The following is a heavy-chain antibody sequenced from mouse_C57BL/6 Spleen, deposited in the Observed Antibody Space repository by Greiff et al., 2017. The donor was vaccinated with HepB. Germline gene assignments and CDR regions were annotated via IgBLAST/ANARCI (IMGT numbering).Heavy chain of an antibody. D-gene: IGHD2-3*01. CDR3: AREGGYDGYHLDY. V-gene: IGHV5-4*01. CDR1: GFTFSSYA. J-gene: IGHJ2*01. CDR2: ISDGGSYT. Sequence: EVMLVESGGGLVKPGGSLKLSCAASGFTFSSYAMSWVRQTPEKRLEWVATISDGGSYTYYPDNVKGRFTISRDNAKNNLYLQMSHLKSEDTAMYYCAREGGYDGYHLDYWGQGTTLTVSS.